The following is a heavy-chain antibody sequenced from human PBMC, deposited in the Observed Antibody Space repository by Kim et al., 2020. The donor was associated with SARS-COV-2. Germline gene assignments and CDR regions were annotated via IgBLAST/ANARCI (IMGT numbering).Heavy chain of an antibody. V-gene: IGHV3-9*01. CDR1: GFTFDDYA. CDR2: IRWNSGSI. D-gene: IGHD2-2*01. CDR3: AKDIAGGCSCTSCYGGLDY. J-gene: IGHJ4*02. Sequence: GGSLRLSCAASGFTFDDYAMHWVRQAPGKGLEWVSGIRWNSGSIGYADSVKGRFTISRDNAKNSLYLQMNSLRAEDTALYYCAKDIAGGCSCTSCYGGLDYWGQGTLVTVSS.